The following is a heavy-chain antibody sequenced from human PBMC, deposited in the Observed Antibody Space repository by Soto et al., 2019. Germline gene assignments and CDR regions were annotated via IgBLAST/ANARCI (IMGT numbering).Heavy chain of an antibody. J-gene: IGHJ5*02. CDR3: ARYYRGIAVAKNWFDA. D-gene: IGHD6-19*01. Sequence: GASVKVSCKASGGTFSSYAINWVRPAPVRGLEWMVGIIPIFGTANYAQKFQGRVTITADESTSTAYMELSSLRSEETAVYYCARYYRGIAVAKNWFDAWGQGTLVTVSS. CDR1: GGTFSSYA. CDR2: IIPIFGTA. V-gene: IGHV1-69*13.